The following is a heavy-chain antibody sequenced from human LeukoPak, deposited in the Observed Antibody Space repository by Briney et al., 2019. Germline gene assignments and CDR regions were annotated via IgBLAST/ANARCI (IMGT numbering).Heavy chain of an antibody. D-gene: IGHD3-22*01. CDR3: ARRRSSGYYYPLYGY. CDR2: INPNSGGT. CDR1: GYTFTGYY. V-gene: IGHV1-2*02. J-gene: IGHJ4*02. Sequence: ASVKVSCKASGYTFTGYYMHWVRQAPGQGLEWMGWINPNSGGTNYAQKFQGRVTMTRDTSISTAYMELSRLRSDDTAVYYCARRRSSGYYYPLYGYWGQGTLVTVSS.